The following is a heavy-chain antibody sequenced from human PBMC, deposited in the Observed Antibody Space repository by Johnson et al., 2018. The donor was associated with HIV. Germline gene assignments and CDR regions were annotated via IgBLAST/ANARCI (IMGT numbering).Heavy chain of an antibody. CDR2: ISWNSGSI. CDR3: RDAKDSQTHFSIAVVDYLDAFDI. V-gene: IGHV3-9*01. D-gene: IGHD6-19*01. Sequence: VQLVESGGGLVQPGRSLRLSCAASGFTFDDYAMHWVRQAPGKGLEWVSGISWNSGSIGYADSVKGRFTLSRENAKNSLYRQMNSLRAEDTAVYYCRDAKDSQTHFSIAVVDYLDAFDIWGQGTMVTVSS. CDR1: GFTFDDYA. J-gene: IGHJ3*02.